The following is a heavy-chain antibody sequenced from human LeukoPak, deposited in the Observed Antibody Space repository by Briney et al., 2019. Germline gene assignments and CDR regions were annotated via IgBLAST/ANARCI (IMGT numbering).Heavy chain of an antibody. Sequence: ASVKVSCKASGGTFSSYAISWVRQAPGQGLEWMGGIIPIFGTANYAQKFKGRVTITADESTSTAYMELSSLRSEDTAVYYCARGIVVVTAIWYYYGMDVWGQGTTVTVSS. CDR2: IIPIFGTA. J-gene: IGHJ6*02. D-gene: IGHD2-21*02. CDR3: ARGIVVVTAIWYYYGMDV. V-gene: IGHV1-69*13. CDR1: GGTFSSYA.